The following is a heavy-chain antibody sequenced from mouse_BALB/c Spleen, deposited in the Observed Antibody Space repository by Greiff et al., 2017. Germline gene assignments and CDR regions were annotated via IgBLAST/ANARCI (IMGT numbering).Heavy chain of an antibody. Sequence: QVQLQQPGAELVKPGAPVKLSCKASGYTFTSYWMNWVKQRPGRGLEWIGRIDPSDSETHYNQKFKDKATLTVDKSSSTAYIQLSSLTSEDSAVYYCAREIHYYGSYAMDYWGQGTSVTVSS. D-gene: IGHD1-2*01. CDR1: GYTFTSYW. CDR3: AREIHYYGSYAMDY. V-gene: IGHV1-69*02. J-gene: IGHJ4*01. CDR2: IDPSDSET.